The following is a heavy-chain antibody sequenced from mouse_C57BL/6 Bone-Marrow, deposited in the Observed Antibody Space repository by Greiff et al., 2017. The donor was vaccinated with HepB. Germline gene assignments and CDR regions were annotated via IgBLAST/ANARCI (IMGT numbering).Heavy chain of an antibody. V-gene: IGHV1-55*01. D-gene: IGHD1-1*01. CDR1: GYTFTSYW. CDR3: ASPIYYYGSSYPFYFDY. J-gene: IGHJ2*01. Sequence: VQLQQSGAELVKPGASVKMSCKASGYTFTSYWITWVKQRPGQGLEWIGDIYPGSGSTNYNEKFKSKATLTVDTSSSTAYMQLSSLTSEDSAVYYCASPIYYYGSSYPFYFDYWGQGTTLTVSS. CDR2: IYPGSGST.